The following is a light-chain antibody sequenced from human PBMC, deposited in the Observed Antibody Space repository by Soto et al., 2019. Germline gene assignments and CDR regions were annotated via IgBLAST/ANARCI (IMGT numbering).Light chain of an antibody. CDR1: QSVRSGC. CDR2: AAS. Sequence: EVVLTQSPGTLALSSGEKANLSCRAIQSVRSGCLAWYQHKPGQAPRLLIYAASSRATGVPDRFSGRGSGTEFTLTITSLAPEDFAVYYCHHLDDSPPWTFGQGTKVDIK. CDR3: HHLDDSPPWT. J-gene: IGKJ1*01. V-gene: IGKV3-20*01.